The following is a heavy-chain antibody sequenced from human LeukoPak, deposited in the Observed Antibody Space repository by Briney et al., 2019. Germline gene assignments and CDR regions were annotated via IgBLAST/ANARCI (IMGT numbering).Heavy chain of an antibody. D-gene: IGHD2-2*02. CDR1: GYTLTELS. CDR2: FDPEDGET. V-gene: IGHV1-24*01. J-gene: IGHJ6*02. CDR3: ATRSHPLYAVKTFYYYYGMDV. Sequence: GASVKVSCKVSGYTLTELSMHWVRQAPGKGLEWMGGFDPEDGETIYAQKFQGRVTMTEDTSTDTAYMELSSLRSGDTAVYYCATRSHPLYAVKTFYYYYGMDVWGQGTTVTVSS.